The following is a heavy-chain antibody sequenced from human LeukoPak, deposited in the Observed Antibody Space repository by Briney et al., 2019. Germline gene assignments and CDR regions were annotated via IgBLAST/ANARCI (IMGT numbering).Heavy chain of an antibody. CDR2: IIPILGIA. D-gene: IGHD3-9*01. CDR1: GGTFSSYA. Sequence: SVKVSCKASGGTFSSYAISWVRQAPGQGLEWMGRIIPILGIANYAQKLQGRVTMTTDTSTSTAYMELRSLRSDDTAVYYCARDDISADWGQGTLVTVSS. V-gene: IGHV1-69*04. J-gene: IGHJ4*02. CDR3: ARDDISAD.